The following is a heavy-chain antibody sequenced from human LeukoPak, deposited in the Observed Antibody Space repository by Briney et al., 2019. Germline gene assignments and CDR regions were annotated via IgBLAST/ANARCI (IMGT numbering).Heavy chain of an antibody. CDR1: GFTFSSYS. V-gene: IGHV3-48*04. CDR2: ISSSSTI. CDR3: ARGMATVVVAATGY. Sequence: PGGSLRLSCAASGFTFSSYSMNWVRQAPGKGLEWVSDISSSSTIYYADSVKGRFTISRDNAKNSLYLQMNSLRAEDTAVYYCARGMATVVVAATGYWGQGTLVTVSS. D-gene: IGHD2-15*01. J-gene: IGHJ4*01.